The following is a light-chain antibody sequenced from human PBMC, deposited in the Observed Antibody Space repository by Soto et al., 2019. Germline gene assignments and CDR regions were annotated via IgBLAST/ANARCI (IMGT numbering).Light chain of an antibody. J-gene: IGLJ1*01. CDR1: SSDVGGYNY. V-gene: IGLV2-11*01. Sequence: QSVLTQPASVFGSPGQSITFSCTGTSSDVGGYNYVSWYQQHPGKAPKLMIYDVSKRPSGVPDRFSGSKSGNTASLTISGLQAEDEADYYCCSYAGSYVFGTGTKVTVL. CDR2: DVS. CDR3: CSYAGSYV.